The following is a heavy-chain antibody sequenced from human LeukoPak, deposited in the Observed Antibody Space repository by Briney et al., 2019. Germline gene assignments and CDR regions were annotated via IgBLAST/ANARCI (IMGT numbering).Heavy chain of an antibody. D-gene: IGHD6-6*01. CDR3: AREARNTYFDL. Sequence: PSETLSLTCTVSGGSISSGDYYWRWIRQPPGKGLEWIGYIYYSGSTYYNPSLKSRVTISVDTSKNQFSLKLSSVTAADTAVYYCAREARNTYFDLWGRGTLVTVSS. J-gene: IGHJ2*01. CDR1: GGSISSGDYY. CDR2: IYYSGST. V-gene: IGHV4-30-4*01.